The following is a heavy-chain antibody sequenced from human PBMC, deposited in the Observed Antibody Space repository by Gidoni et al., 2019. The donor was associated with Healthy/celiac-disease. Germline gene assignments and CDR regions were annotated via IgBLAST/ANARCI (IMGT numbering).Heavy chain of an antibody. CDR2: IIPIFGTA. V-gene: IGHV1-69*01. D-gene: IGHD4-17*01. CDR3: ARGNYGRNWFDP. Sequence: QVQLVQSGAEVTKPGSSVQVSCNASGGTFSSYAISWVRQAPGQGLEWMGGIIPIFGTANYAQKFQGRVTITADESTSTAYMELSSLRSEDTAVYYCARGNYGRNWFDPWGQGTLVTVSS. J-gene: IGHJ5*02. CDR1: GGTFSSYA.